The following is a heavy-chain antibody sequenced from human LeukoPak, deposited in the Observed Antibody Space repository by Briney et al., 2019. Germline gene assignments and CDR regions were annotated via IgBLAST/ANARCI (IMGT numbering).Heavy chain of an antibody. V-gene: IGHV3-23*01. CDR3: ARRDYYFDY. J-gene: IGHJ4*02. CDR2: ISGSGGST. Sequence: GRSLRLSCAASGFTFSSYAMSWVRQAPGKGLEWVSAISGSGGSTYYADSVKGRFTISRDNSKKSLYLQMNSLRAEDTAVYYCARRDYYFDYWGQGTLVTVSS. CDR1: GFTFSSYA.